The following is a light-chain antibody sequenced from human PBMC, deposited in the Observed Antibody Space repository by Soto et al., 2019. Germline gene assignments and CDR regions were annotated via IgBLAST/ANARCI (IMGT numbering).Light chain of an antibody. CDR2: DAS. CDR1: QSISSW. CDR3: QQYNSYSKT. V-gene: IGKV1-5*01. Sequence: DIQMTQSPSTLSASVGDRVTITCRASQSISSWLAWYQQKPGKAPKLLIYDASSLESGVPSRFSGSGSGTEFTLTISSLQPDDIATYYCQQYNSYSKTFGQGTNVEIK. J-gene: IGKJ1*01.